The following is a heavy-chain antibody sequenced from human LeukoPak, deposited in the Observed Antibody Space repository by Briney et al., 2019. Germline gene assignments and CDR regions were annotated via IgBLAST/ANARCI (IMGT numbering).Heavy chain of an antibody. D-gene: IGHD5-12*01. Sequence: GGSLRLSCAASGFTVSSNYMSWVRQAPGKGLEWVSSISNSGGRTFYTDSVKGRFTISRDNSKITLYLQMNSLRAEDTAVYYCAKSYNGYESKPDYWGQGTLVTVSS. CDR1: GFTVSSNY. CDR3: AKSYNGYESKPDY. J-gene: IGHJ4*02. CDR2: ISNSGGRT. V-gene: IGHV3-23*01.